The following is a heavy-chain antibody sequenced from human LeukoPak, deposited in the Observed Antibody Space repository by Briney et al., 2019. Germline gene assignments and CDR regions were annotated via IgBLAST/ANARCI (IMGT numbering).Heavy chain of an antibody. CDR2: IYYSGST. Sequence: PSETLSLTCTVSGGSISSYYWSWIRQPPGKGLEWIGYIYYSGSTNYNPSLKSRVTISVDTSKNQFSLKLSSVTAADTAVNYCARIPTGPDVWGKGTTVTVSS. CDR3: ARIPTGPDV. J-gene: IGHJ6*04. V-gene: IGHV4-59*01. CDR1: GGSISSYY.